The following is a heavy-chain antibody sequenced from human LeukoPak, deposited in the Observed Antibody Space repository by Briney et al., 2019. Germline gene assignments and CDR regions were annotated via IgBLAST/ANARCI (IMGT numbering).Heavy chain of an antibody. Sequence: GGSLRLSCAASGFTFSSYGMSWVRQAPGKGLEWVSAISGSGGSTYYADSVKGRFTISRDNSKNTLYLQMNSLRAEDTAVYYCAKDKGSYSSSCFDYWGQGTLVTVSS. V-gene: IGHV3-23*01. CDR2: ISGSGGST. J-gene: IGHJ4*02. CDR3: AKDKGSYSSSCFDY. D-gene: IGHD6-13*01. CDR1: GFTFSSYG.